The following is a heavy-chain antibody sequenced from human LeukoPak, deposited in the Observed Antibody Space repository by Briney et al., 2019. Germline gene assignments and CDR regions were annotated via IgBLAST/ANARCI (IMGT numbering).Heavy chain of an antibody. D-gene: IGHD2-21*02. V-gene: IGHV3-30*03. Sequence: PGRSLRLSCAASGFTFSSYGMHWVRQAPGKGLEWVAVISYDGSNKYYADSVKGRFTISRDNSKNTLYLQMNSLRAEDTAVYYCARGAYCGGDCYFYLDYWGQGTLVTVSS. CDR1: GFTFSSYG. CDR3: ARGAYCGGDCYFYLDY. J-gene: IGHJ4*02. CDR2: ISYDGSNK.